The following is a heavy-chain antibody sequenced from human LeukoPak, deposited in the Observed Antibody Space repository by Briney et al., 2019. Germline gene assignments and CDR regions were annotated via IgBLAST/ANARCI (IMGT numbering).Heavy chain of an antibody. D-gene: IGHD5-24*01. CDR2: ISDSGGS. Sequence: SETLSLTCSVSGGSVSSGISYWSWIRQPPGEGLEWIAYISDSGGSDYNPSLRGRVTISLDTSKNQFSLKLSSVTAADTAVYYCARTENYIPEDWFDPWGQGTLVTVSS. V-gene: IGHV4-61*01. J-gene: IGHJ5*02. CDR1: GGSVSSGISY. CDR3: ARTENYIPEDWFDP.